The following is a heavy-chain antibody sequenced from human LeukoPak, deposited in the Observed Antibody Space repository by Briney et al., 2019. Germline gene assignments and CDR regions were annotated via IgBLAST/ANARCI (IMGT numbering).Heavy chain of an antibody. J-gene: IGHJ4*02. CDR2: IYYSGST. Sequence: SETLSLTCTVSGGSISSYYWSWIRQPPGKGLEWIGYIYYSGSTNYNPSLKSRVTISVDTSKNQFSLKLSSVTAADTAVYYCARVSRLRFLEWLLPGLNSDYWGQGTLVTVSS. CDR1: GGSISSYY. CDR3: ARVSRLRFLEWLLPGLNSDY. V-gene: IGHV4-59*01. D-gene: IGHD3-3*01.